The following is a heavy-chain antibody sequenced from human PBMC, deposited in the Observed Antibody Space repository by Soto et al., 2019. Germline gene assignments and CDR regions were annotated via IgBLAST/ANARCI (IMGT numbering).Heavy chain of an antibody. J-gene: IGHJ6*03. Sequence: GASVKVSCKASGYTFTSYDINWVRQATGQGLEWMGWMNPNSGNTGYAQKFQGRVTTTRNTSISTAYMELSSLRSEDTAVYYCARTTNYDFWSGYYIGYYYYMDVWGKGTTVTVSS. CDR3: ARTTNYDFWSGYYIGYYYYMDV. CDR1: GYTFTSYD. V-gene: IGHV1-8*01. D-gene: IGHD3-3*01. CDR2: MNPNSGNT.